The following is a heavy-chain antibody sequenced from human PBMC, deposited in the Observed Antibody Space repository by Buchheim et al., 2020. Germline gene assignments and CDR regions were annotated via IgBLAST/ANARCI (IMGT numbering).Heavy chain of an antibody. Sequence: EVQLLESGGGLVQPGGSLRLSCAASEFTFSDYAMTWVRQAPGKGLEWVSTISGGGNTYYADSVEGRFTISRDNSKNTVDRQMNSLRAEDTAVYYCAKDVGSFVRVDYDNSDNWGQGTL. CDR2: ISGGGNT. J-gene: IGHJ4*02. V-gene: IGHV3-23*01. CDR3: AKDVGSFVRVDYDNSDN. CDR1: EFTFSDYA. D-gene: IGHD3-22*01.